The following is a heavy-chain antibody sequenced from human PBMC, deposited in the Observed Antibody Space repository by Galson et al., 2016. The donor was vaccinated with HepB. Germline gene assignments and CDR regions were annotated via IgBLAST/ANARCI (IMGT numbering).Heavy chain of an antibody. D-gene: IGHD6-13*01. V-gene: IGHV3-33*01. J-gene: IGHJ6*03. CDR3: AREYSFNQDYSYYYYMDV. Sequence: SLRLSCAASGFTFRNYGMHWVRQAPGKGLEWVAVIWYDGGSKNYADSVQGRFTISRDNFKNTLYLQMISLGVEDTAVYYCAREYSFNQDYSYYYYMDVWGKGTTVTVSS. CDR1: GFTFRNYG. CDR2: IWYDGGSK.